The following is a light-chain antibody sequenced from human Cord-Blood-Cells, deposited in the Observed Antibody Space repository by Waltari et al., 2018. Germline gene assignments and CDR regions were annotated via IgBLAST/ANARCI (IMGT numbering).Light chain of an antibody. Sequence: QSALTQPPSASGSPGQSVTISCTGTSSDVGGYNYVSWYQQHPGKAPKLVMYEVSTRPSGVPVRFSGSKSANTASLTVSGLQAEDEADYYCSSYAGSNNRVFGGGTKLTVL. V-gene: IGLV2-8*01. J-gene: IGLJ3*02. CDR2: EVS. CDR1: SSDVGGYNY. CDR3: SSYAGSNNRV.